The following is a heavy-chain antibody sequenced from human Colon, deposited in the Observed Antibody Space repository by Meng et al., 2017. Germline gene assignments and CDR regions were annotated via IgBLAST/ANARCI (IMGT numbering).Heavy chain of an antibody. Sequence: SCTVSGYSISSGYYWGWIRQPPGKGLEWIGSIYHSGSTYYNPSLRGRLSISVDTSKNQFFLRLSSVTAADTAVYYCGRDSSSWFFNYWGQGTLVTVSS. D-gene: IGHD6-13*01. V-gene: IGHV4-38-2*02. CDR1: GYSISSGYY. CDR2: IYHSGST. CDR3: GRDSSSWFFNY. J-gene: IGHJ4*02.